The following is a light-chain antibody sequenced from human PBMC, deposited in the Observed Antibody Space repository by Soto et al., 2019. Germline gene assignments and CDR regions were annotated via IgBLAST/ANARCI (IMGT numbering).Light chain of an antibody. CDR2: GAS. V-gene: IGKV3-20*01. CDR3: QQYGSYPVT. Sequence: EIVLTQSPGTLSLSPGERATLSCRASQSVSSSYLAWYQQKPGQAPRLLIYGASSRATGIPDLFSGSGSGKDLPLTATRLEPEDFAVYSCQQYGSYPVTFGQGTQVEIK. J-gene: IGKJ1*01. CDR1: QSVSSSY.